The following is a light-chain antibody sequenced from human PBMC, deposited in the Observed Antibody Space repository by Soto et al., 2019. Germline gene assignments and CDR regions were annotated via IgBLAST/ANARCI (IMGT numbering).Light chain of an antibody. CDR2: DVS. J-gene: IGLJ1*01. Sequence: QPVLTQPRSVSGSPGQSVTISCTGTSSDVAIYNYISWYQQHPGEAPKLMIHDVSERPSGVPDRFSGSKSGNTASLTISGLQAEDEADYYCCSYAGSYTFARNVFGTWTKLTVL. CDR1: SSDVAIYNY. V-gene: IGLV2-11*01. CDR3: CSYAGSYTFARNV.